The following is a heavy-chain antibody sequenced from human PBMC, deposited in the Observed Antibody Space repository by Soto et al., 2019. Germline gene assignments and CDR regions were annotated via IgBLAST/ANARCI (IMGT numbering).Heavy chain of an antibody. J-gene: IGHJ4*02. D-gene: IGHD2-15*01. CDR1: VFTFSSYA. CDR2: ISYDGSNT. V-gene: IGHV3-30-3*01. CDR3: ASGYCSGGSCWDWNYFDY. Sequence: QVQLVDSGGGVVQPGRSLRLSCAASVFTFSSYAMHWFRQAPGNGLEWMAVISYDGSNTYYADSVKVRFTISRDNSKNTMYLRMNSLRAEDTAVYYWASGYCSGGSCWDWNYFDYWGQGTIVTVSS.